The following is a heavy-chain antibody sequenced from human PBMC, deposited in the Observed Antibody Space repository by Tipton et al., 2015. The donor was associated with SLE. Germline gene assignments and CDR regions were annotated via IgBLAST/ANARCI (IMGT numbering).Heavy chain of an antibody. Sequence: TLSLTCGVSGNVISRGYFWGWIRQSPGKGLEWIGSIYHDGRTYYNPSLKSRVTISLDTSKNQFSLKLSSATAADTAVYYCARDPRLNWDYGTYFDYWGQGTLVTVSS. CDR3: ARDPRLNWDYGTYFDY. J-gene: IGHJ4*02. V-gene: IGHV4-38-2*02. CDR1: GNVISRGYF. D-gene: IGHD3-16*01. CDR2: IYHDGRT.